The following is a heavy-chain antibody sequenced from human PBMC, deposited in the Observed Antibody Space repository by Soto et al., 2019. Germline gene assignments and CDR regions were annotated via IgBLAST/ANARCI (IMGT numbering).Heavy chain of an antibody. J-gene: IGHJ6*02. CDR2: IYPGDSDT. Sequence: PGESLKISCKGSGYSFTSYWIGWVRQMPGKGLEWMGIIYPGDSDTRYSPSFQGQVTISADKSISTAYLQWSSLKASDTAMYYCARQVCSSTSCYNTYYYYGMDVWGQGTTVTVS. V-gene: IGHV5-51*01. CDR3: ARQVCSSTSCYNTYYYYGMDV. CDR1: GYSFTSYW. D-gene: IGHD2-2*02.